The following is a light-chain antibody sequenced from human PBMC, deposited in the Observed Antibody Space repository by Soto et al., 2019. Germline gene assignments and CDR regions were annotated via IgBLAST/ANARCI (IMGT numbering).Light chain of an antibody. CDR3: QQYNNWPL. CDR1: QSVSSD. CDR2: HAS. V-gene: IGKV3-15*01. Sequence: EIVMTQSPAALSVSPGARAPLSCRARQSVSSDLAWYQQKPGQSPRLLIYHASARATGVPARISGSGSGTEFTLTISSLQSEDFAVYYCQQYNNWPLFGQGTRLEIK. J-gene: IGKJ5*01.